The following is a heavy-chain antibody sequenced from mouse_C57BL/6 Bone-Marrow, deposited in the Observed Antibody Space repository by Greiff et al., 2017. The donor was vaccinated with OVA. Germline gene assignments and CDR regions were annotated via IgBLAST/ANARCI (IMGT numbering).Heavy chain of an antibody. CDR3: TDYYYGSSYWYFDV. Sequence: VQLQQSGAELVRPGASVTLSCKASGYTFTDYEMHWVKQTPVHGLEWIGAIDPETGGTAYNQKFKGKAILTADKSSSTAYMELRSLTSEDSAVYYCTDYYYGSSYWYFDVWGTGTTVTVSS. J-gene: IGHJ1*03. CDR2: IDPETGGT. D-gene: IGHD1-1*01. V-gene: IGHV1-15*01. CDR1: GYTFTDYE.